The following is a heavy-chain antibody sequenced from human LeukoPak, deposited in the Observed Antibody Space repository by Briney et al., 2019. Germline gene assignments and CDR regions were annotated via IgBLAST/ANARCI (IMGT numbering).Heavy chain of an antibody. V-gene: IGHV1-2*02. D-gene: IGHD3-22*01. CDR3: ARVGANYYDSSGYYSY. Sequence: ASVKVSCKASGYTFTGYYMHWVRQAPGQGLEWMGWINPNSGGTNYAQKFQGRVTITADKSTSTAYMELSSLRSEDTAVYYCARVGANYYDSSGYYSYWGQGTLVTVSS. CDR1: GYTFTGYY. CDR2: INPNSGGT. J-gene: IGHJ4*02.